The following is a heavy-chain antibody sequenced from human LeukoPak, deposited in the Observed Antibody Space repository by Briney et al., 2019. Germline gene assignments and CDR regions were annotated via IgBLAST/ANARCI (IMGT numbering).Heavy chain of an antibody. V-gene: IGHV4-4*07. J-gene: IGHJ4*02. Sequence: SETLSLTCTVSSGSISSYYWSWLRQPAGKGLEWIGRTYTSGTTNYNPSLKSRVTMSVDTSRNQFSLKLSSVTAADTAVYYCARGPYCGGDCYFAYWGQGTLVTVSS. D-gene: IGHD2-21*01. CDR3: ARGPYCGGDCYFAY. CDR1: SGSISSYY. CDR2: TYTSGTT.